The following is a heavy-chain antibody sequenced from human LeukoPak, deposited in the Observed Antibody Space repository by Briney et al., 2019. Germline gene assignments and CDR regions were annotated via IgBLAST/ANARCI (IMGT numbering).Heavy chain of an antibody. CDR3: AGGPKQQLLWGRASNGFDP. V-gene: IGHV3-66*01. J-gene: IGHJ5*02. D-gene: IGHD2-2*01. CDR1: GFIVSSKY. Sequence: GGSLRLSCAASGFIVSSKYMSWVRQAPGKGLEWVSVIYSGGSTHYADSVTGRFTISRDNSKNMLYLQMNSLRAEDTAVYYCAGGPKQQLLWGRASNGFDPWGQGTLVTVSS. CDR2: IYSGGST.